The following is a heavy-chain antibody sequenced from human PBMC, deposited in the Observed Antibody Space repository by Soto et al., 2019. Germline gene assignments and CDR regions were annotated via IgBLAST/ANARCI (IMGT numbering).Heavy chain of an antibody. Sequence: PSETLSLTCSVSGGSISSDSYYWAWIRQPPGKGLEWIGVVYYSGSTYYNPSLTTRVTMSVDTSKNQFSLELSSVTVADTAVYYCAKNLPQRYCSGGRCHPAYGMDVWRQGTTVTVSS. D-gene: IGHD2-15*01. V-gene: IGHV4-39*01. J-gene: IGHJ6*02. CDR3: AKNLPQRYCSGGRCHPAYGMDV. CDR2: VYYSGST. CDR1: GGSISSDSYY.